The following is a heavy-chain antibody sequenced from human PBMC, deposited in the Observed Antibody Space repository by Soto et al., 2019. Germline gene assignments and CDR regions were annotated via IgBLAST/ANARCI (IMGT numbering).Heavy chain of an antibody. J-gene: IGHJ6*02. CDR1: GFTFSSYG. CDR3: AKVQVSSSEPIYYYGMDV. CDR2: ISYDGSNK. D-gene: IGHD6-6*01. Sequence: LRLSCAASGFTFSSYGMHWVRQAPGRGLEWVAVISYDGSNKYYADSVKGRFTISRDNSKNTLYLQMNSLRAEDTAVYYRAKVQVSSSEPIYYYGMDVWGQGTTVTVSS. V-gene: IGHV3-30*18.